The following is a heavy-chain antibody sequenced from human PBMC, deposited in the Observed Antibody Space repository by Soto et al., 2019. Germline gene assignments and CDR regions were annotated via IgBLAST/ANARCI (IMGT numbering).Heavy chain of an antibody. CDR3: AKDPSGQQPSIDY. CDR1: GFTFSSYG. CDR2: ISYDGSNK. D-gene: IGHD6-13*01. Sequence: GGSLRLSCAASGFTFSSYGMHWVRQAPGKGLEWVAVISYDGSNKYYADSVKGRFTISRDNSKNTLYLQMNSLRAEDTAVYYCAKDPSGQQPSIDYWGQGTLVTVSS. J-gene: IGHJ4*02. V-gene: IGHV3-30*18.